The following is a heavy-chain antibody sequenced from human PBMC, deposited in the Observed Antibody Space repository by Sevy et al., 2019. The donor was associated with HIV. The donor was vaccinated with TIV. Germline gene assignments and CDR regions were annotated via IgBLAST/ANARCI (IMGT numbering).Heavy chain of an antibody. CDR3: AKDLLPYGSGSYPLDY. J-gene: IGHJ4*02. Sequence: SLKTSCAASGFRFEDYGMHWVRRAPGKGLEWVSGIGWNSRSVGYAVSGKGRFTISRDNAKNLLYLQMNRLTSEETALYYCAKDLLPYGSGSYPLDYWGQGTVVTVSS. D-gene: IGHD3-10*01. V-gene: IGHV3-9*01. CDR1: GFRFEDYG. CDR2: IGWNSRSV.